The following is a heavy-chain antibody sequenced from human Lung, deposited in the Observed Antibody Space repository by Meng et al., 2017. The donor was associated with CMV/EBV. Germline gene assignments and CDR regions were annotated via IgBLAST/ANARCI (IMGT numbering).Heavy chain of an antibody. V-gene: IGHV3-66*01. CDR3: TGDSQLHPNLDY. Sequence: EVEVVESGGGLVQPGGSLRLSCATSGFSVNDKYMSWVRQPPGKGLEWVSIIYRGDNTYYADSVKGRFTVSRDNSKNTMYLQMNSLRVEDTAVYYCTGDSQLHPNLDYWGQGTLVTVSS. CDR1: GFSVNDKY. D-gene: IGHD3-10*01. CDR2: IYRGDNT. J-gene: IGHJ4*02.